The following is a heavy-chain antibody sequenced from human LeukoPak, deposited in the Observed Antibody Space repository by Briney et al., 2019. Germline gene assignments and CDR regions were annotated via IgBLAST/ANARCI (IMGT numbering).Heavy chain of an antibody. V-gene: IGHV3-13*01. Sequence: GGSLRLSCAASGFTFSSYDMHWVRQATGKGLEWVSAIGTDGDTFYPGSVKGRFTISRDNAENSLYLQMNSLRAEDTAVYYCARIGVDAFDIWGQGTMVTVSS. J-gene: IGHJ3*02. CDR2: IGTDGDT. CDR1: GFTFSSYD. CDR3: ARIGVDAFDI.